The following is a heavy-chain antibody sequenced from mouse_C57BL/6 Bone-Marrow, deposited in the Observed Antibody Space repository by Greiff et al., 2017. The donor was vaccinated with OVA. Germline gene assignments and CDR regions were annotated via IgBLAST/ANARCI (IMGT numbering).Heavy chain of an antibody. V-gene: IGHV3-6*01. CDR3: ARDAGDYDGYWYFDV. D-gene: IGHD2-4*01. J-gene: IGHJ1*03. CDR2: ISYDGSN. CDR1: GYSITSGYY. Sequence: ESGPGLVKPSQSLSLTCSVTGYSITSGYYWNWIRQFPGNKLEWMGYISYDGSNNYNPSLKNRISITRDTSKNQFFLKLNSVTTEDTATYYCARDAGDYDGYWYFDVWGTGTTVTVSS.